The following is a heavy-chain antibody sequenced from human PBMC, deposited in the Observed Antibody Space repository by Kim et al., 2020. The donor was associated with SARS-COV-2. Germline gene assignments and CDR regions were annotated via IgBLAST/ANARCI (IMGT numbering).Heavy chain of an antibody. J-gene: IGHJ6*02. V-gene: IGHV2-5*01. CDR3: AHSPVYYYYGMDV. Sequence: RYSPSLKGRLTIPKDTSKNQVVLTMTNMDPVDTATYYCAHSPVYYYYGMDVWGQGTTVTVSS.